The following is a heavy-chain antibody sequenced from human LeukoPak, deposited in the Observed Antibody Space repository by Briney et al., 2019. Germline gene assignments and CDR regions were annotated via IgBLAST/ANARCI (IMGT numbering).Heavy chain of an antibody. CDR3: ARDHGSGSYYNRGITYYFDY. Sequence: PGGSLRLSCAASGFTFSSYAMHWVRQAPGKGLEWVAVIPYDGSNKYYADSVKGRFTISRDNSKNTLYLQMNSLRAEDTAVYYCARDHGSGSYYNRGITYYFDYWGQGTLVTVSS. V-gene: IGHV3-30-3*01. D-gene: IGHD3-10*01. CDR2: IPYDGSNK. CDR1: GFTFSSYA. J-gene: IGHJ4*02.